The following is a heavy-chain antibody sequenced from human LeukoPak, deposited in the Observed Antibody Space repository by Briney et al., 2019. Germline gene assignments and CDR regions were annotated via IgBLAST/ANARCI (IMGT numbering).Heavy chain of an antibody. CDR2: ISYDGSTK. V-gene: IGHV3-30*18. Sequence: GGSLRLSCAASGFTFSSYGIHWVRQAPGKGLEWVAFISYDGSTKYYADSVEGRFTISRDNSKNTLYVQMNSLRAEDTAVYYCAKDERWRRSDFHGGFDYWGQGTLVTVSS. CDR1: GFTFSSYG. D-gene: IGHD2-21*02. CDR3: AKDERWRRSDFHGGFDY. J-gene: IGHJ4*02.